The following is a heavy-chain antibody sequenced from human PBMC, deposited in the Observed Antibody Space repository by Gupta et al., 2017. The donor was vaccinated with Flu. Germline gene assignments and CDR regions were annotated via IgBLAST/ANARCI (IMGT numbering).Heavy chain of an antibody. Sequence: EVQLVQSGGGLVEPGGSRRLSCVGSGFTFSNAWMSWVRQAPGKGLEWVGRIKRRSDGGTVEYSASVKGRFTISRDDSKNSLYLQMDGLETEDTAVYFCTTDGYWRVSPDTYPKNYWGRGALVTVSS. CDR1: GFTFSNAW. J-gene: IGHJ4*02. D-gene: IGHD2-8*02. CDR2: IKRRSDGGTV. CDR3: TTDGYWRVSPDTYPKNY. V-gene: IGHV3-15*01.